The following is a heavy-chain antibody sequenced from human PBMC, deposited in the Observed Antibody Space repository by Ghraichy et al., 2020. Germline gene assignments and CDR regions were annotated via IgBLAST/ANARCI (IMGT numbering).Heavy chain of an antibody. V-gene: IGHV6-1*01. D-gene: IGHD6-19*01. Sequence: SQTLSLTCAISGDSVSSNSAAWNWIRQSPSRGLEWLGRTYYRSKWYNDYAVSVKSRITINPDTSKNQFSLQLNSVTPEDTAVYYCARDLVGPGHIAVAGTSYFDYWGQGTLVTVSS. CDR1: GDSVSSNSAA. J-gene: IGHJ4*02. CDR2: TYYRSKWYN. CDR3: ARDLVGPGHIAVAGTSYFDY.